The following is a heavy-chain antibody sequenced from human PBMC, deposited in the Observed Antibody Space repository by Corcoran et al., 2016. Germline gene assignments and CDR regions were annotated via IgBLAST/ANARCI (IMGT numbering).Heavy chain of an antibody. CDR3: AKDDYGGKAD. CDR2: ISYDGSNK. CDR1: GFTFSSYG. Sequence: QVQLVESGGGVVQPGRSLRLSCAASGFTFSSYGMHWVRQAPGKGLEWVAVISYDGSNKYYADSVKGRFTISRDNSKNTLYLQMNSLRAEETAVEYCAKDDYGGKADWGQGTLVTVSS. J-gene: IGHJ4*02. V-gene: IGHV3-30*18. D-gene: IGHD4-17*01.